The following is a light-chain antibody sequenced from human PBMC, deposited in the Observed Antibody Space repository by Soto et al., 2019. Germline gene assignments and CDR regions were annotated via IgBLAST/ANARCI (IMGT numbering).Light chain of an antibody. CDR3: QQYGSSPT. V-gene: IGKV3-20*01. CDR2: GAS. Sequence: PGERATLSCRASQSVSSSYLTWYQQKPGQAPRLLIYGASRRATGIPDRFSGSGSGTDFTLTISRLEPEDFAVYYCQQYGSSPTFGGGTKVEI. J-gene: IGKJ4*01. CDR1: QSVSSSY.